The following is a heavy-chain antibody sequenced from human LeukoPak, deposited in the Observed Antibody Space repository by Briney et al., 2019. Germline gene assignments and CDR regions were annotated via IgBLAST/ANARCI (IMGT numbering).Heavy chain of an antibody. Sequence: KPSETLSLTCTVSGVSISSSSYYWGWIRQPPGKGLEWIGSIYYSGSTYYNPSLKSRVTISVDTSKNQFSLKLSFVTAADTAVYYCARPSTDYVWGSYRTGAFDIWGQGTMVTVSS. D-gene: IGHD3-16*02. J-gene: IGHJ3*02. V-gene: IGHV4-39*01. CDR1: GVSISSSSYY. CDR3: ARPSTDYVWGSYRTGAFDI. CDR2: IYYSGST.